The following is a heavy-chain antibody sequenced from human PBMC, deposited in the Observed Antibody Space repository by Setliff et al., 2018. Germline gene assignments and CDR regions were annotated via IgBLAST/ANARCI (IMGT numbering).Heavy chain of an antibody. Sequence: SETLSLTCTVSGGSVSNSGFFWGWLRQAPGKGLEWIGRIHYRGTTYSNVSLASRLTISVDTSKNQFSLKLTSVTAADTAVYYCARGLEGEDYFYYMDVWGKGNTVTVSS. V-gene: IGHV4-39*07. CDR1: GGSVSNSGFF. J-gene: IGHJ6*03. D-gene: IGHD2-21*01. CDR3: ARGLEGEDYFYYMDV. CDR2: IHYRGTT.